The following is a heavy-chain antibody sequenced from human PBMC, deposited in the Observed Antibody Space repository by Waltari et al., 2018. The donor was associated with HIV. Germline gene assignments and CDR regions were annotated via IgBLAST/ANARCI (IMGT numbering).Heavy chain of an antibody. J-gene: IGHJ4*02. CDR3: ARSPANTAAADYSDDY. D-gene: IGHD6-13*01. CDR2: IIPILGMT. CDR1: GGTFKSHA. Sequence: QVQLVQSGAEVKKPGSSVKISCKASGGTFKSHALSWVRQAPGQGLEWMGRIIPILGMTNYAQKFHGRLAITADNSMSTAYMELSSLRSDDTAVYFCARSPANTAAADYSDDYWGQGTLVTVSS. V-gene: IGHV1-69*04.